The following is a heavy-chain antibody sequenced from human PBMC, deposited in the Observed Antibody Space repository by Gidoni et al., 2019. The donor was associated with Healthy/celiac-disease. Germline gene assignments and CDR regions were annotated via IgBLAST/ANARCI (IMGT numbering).Heavy chain of an antibody. D-gene: IGHD2-15*01. CDR3: AKEAASALYFDY. CDR2: ISGRGGST. J-gene: IGHJ4*02. V-gene: IGHV3-23*01. Sequence: EVQLLESGGGLVQPGGSLRLPCAASGFTFSSYAFSWVRQAPGKGLEVVSAISGRGGSTYYADSVKGRFTISRDNSKNTLYLQMNSLRAEDTAVYYCAKEAASALYFDYWGQGTLVTVSS. CDR1: GFTFSSYA.